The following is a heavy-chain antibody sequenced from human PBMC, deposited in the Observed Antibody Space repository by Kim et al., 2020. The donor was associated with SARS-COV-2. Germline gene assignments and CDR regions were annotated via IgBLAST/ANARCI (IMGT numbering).Heavy chain of an antibody. V-gene: IGHV5-51*01. CDR2: IYPGDSDT. CDR1: GYSFTSYW. CDR3: ARLRYCSGGSCYPIPYYYSGRDV. J-gene: IGHJ6*02. Sequence: GESLKISCKGSGYSFTSYWIGWVRQMPGKGLEWMGIIYPGDSDTRYSPSFQGQVTISADKSISTAYLQWSSLKASDTAMYYCARLRYCSGGSCYPIPYYYSGRDVWGQGTTLTVSS. D-gene: IGHD2-15*01.